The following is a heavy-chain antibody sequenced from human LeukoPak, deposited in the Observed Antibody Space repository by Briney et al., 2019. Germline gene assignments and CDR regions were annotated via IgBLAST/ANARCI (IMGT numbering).Heavy chain of an antibody. J-gene: IGHJ4*02. D-gene: IGHD6-13*01. CDR1: GGSISSSSYY. V-gene: IGHV4-39*01. CDR2: IYYSGST. CDR3: ASTTGYSSSWPEFDY. Sequence: PSETLSLTCTVSGGSISSSSYYWGWICQPPGKGLEWIGSIYYSGSTSYNPSLKSRVTISVDTSKNQFSLKLSSVTAADTAVYYCASTTGYSSSWPEFDYWGQGTLVTVSS.